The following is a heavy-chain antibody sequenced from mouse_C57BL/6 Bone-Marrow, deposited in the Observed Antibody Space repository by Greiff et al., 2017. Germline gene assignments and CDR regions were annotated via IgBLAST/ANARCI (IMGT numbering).Heavy chain of an antibody. CDR3: VRHGSDYYAMDY. Sequence: EVKVVESGGGLVQPKGSLKLSCAASGFSFNTYAMNWVRQAPGKGLEWVARIRSKSNNYATYYADSVKDRFTISRDDSESMLYLQMNNLKTEDTAMYYCVRHGSDYYAMDYWGQGTSVTVSS. V-gene: IGHV10-1*01. CDR1: GFSFNTYA. CDR2: IRSKSNNYAT. J-gene: IGHJ4*01.